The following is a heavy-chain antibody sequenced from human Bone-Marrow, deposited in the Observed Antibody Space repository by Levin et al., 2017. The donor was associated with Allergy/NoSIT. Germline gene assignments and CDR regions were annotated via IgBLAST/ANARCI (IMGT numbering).Heavy chain of an antibody. CDR1: EFIFSRYP. CDR3: TRGAGSYPWAVFDH. Sequence: GSLRLSCAASEFIFSRYPMHWVRQAPGKGLEWVAVMSNDGNFKSYADSVKGRFTISRDNSEDTLYLQMNSLRPEDTGVYFCTRGAGSYPWAVFDHWGQGTLVTVSS. J-gene: IGHJ4*02. CDR2: MSNDGNFK. D-gene: IGHD3-10*01. V-gene: IGHV3-30*04.